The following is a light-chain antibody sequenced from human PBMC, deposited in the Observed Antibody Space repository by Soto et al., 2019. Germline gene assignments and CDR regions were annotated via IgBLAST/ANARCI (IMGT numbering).Light chain of an antibody. J-gene: IGLJ3*02. CDR3: QSFDSGLRGEV. CDR2: GNS. CDR1: SSNIGPNY. V-gene: IGLV1-40*01. Sequence: QSVLTQPPSASGTPGQRVTISCSGSSSNIGPNYVYWYQHLPGTAPKLLIYGNSNRPSGVPDRFSGSKSGTSASLAITGLQTEDEADYYCQSFDSGLRGEVFGGGTKLTVL.